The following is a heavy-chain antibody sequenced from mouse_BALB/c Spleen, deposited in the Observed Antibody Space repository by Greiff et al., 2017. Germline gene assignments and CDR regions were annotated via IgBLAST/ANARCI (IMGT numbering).Heavy chain of an antibody. CDR1: GYSITSDYA. D-gene: IGHD2-10*02. Sequence: EVQLQQSGPGLVKPSQSLSLTCTVTGYSITSDYAWNWIRQFPGNKLEWMGYISYSGSTSYNPSLKSRISITRDTSKNQFFLQLNSVTTEDTATYYCARTPYGNYLAWFAYWGQGTLVTVSA. CDR3: ARTPYGNYLAWFAY. CDR2: ISYSGST. J-gene: IGHJ3*01. V-gene: IGHV3-2*02.